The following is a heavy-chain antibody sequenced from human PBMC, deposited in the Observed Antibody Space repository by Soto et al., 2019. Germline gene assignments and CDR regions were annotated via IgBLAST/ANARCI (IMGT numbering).Heavy chain of an antibody. CDR2: ISSSSSYI. Sequence: EVQLVESGGGLVKPGGSLSLSCAASGFTFSSYTMNWVRQAPGKGLEWVSSISSSSSYIYYADSVKGRFTISRDNAKNSLYLQMNSLRAEDTAVYYCARAKYYYDSHTGGWFDPWGQGTLVTVSS. J-gene: IGHJ5*02. CDR3: ARAKYYYDSHTGGWFDP. CDR1: GFTFSSYT. D-gene: IGHD3-22*01. V-gene: IGHV3-21*01.